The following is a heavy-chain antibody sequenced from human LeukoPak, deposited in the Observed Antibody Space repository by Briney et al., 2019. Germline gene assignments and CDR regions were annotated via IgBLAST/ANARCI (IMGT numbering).Heavy chain of an antibody. CDR2: IYSGGTT. CDR1: GFTVSSNY. D-gene: IGHD1-14*01. J-gene: IGHJ4*02. V-gene: IGHV3-53*01. CDR3: ATVRTGVHYY. Sequence: GGSLRLSCAASGFTVSSNYMSWVRQAPGKGLEWVSVIYSGGTTNYADSVKGRFTISRDNSKNTLYLQMNSLRAEDTAVYYCATVRTGVHYYWGQGTLVTVSS.